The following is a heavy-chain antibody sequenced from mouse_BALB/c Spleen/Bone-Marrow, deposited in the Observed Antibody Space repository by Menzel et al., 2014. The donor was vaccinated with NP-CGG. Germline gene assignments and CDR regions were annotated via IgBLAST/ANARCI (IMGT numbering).Heavy chain of an antibody. CDR3: ARVYYGNLDY. D-gene: IGHD2-1*01. CDR1: GYEFSSYW. CDR2: IYPGDGDT. Sequence: QVQLQHPGAELVRPGSPVKISCKASGYEFSSYWMNWVKQRPGQGLEWIGQIYPGDGDTNYNGKFKGKATLTADKSSSTAYMQVSSLTSEDSAVYFCARVYYGNLDYWGQGTSVTVSS. V-gene: IGHV1-80*01. J-gene: IGHJ4*01.